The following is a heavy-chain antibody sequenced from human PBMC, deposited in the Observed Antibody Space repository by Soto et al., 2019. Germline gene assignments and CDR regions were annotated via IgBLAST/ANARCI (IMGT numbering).Heavy chain of an antibody. Sequence: PGGSLRLSCAASGFTFRTYGMHWVRQAPGKGLEWVAVISYDGSNKYYADSVKGRFTISRDNSKKTLYVRMNSLRVEDTAVYYCAKVPAPNDAFDIWGQGTMVTVSS. J-gene: IGHJ3*02. V-gene: IGHV3-30*18. D-gene: IGHD6-25*01. CDR3: AKVPAPNDAFDI. CDR2: ISYDGSNK. CDR1: GFTFRTYG.